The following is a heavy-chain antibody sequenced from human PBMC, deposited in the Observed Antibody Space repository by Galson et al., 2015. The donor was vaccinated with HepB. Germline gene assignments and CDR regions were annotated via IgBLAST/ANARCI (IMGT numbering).Heavy chain of an antibody. D-gene: IGHD3-16*01. Sequence: SLRLSCAASGFTFSTYAMHWVRQAPGKGLGWVAAISYDGSKKYYADSVKGRFTISRDNSKNTLYLQMNSLRAEDTAVYYCARVWQCGLDSWGNDYWGQGTLVTVSS. V-gene: IGHV3-30-3*01. CDR3: ARVWQCGLDSWGNDY. CDR1: GFTFSTYA. CDR2: ISYDGSKK. J-gene: IGHJ4*02.